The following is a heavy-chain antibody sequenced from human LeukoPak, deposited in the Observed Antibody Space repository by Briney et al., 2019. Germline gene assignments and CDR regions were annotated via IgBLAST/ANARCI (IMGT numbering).Heavy chain of an antibody. Sequence: GASVKVSCKASGYTFTGYYMHWVRQAPGQGLEWMGIISPSGGSTSYAQKFQGRVTMTRDTSTSTVYMELSSLRSEDTAVYYCARAIPKGIAAAGIERKRQYNWFDPWGQGTLVTVSS. V-gene: IGHV1-46*01. CDR2: ISPSGGST. J-gene: IGHJ5*02. CDR3: ARAIPKGIAAAGIERKRQYNWFDP. D-gene: IGHD6-13*01. CDR1: GYTFTGYY.